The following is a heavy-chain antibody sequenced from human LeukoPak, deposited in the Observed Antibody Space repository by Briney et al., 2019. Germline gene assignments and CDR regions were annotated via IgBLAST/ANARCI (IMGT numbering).Heavy chain of an antibody. J-gene: IGHJ4*02. D-gene: IGHD3-10*01. CDR1: GYTFTSYD. V-gene: IGHV1-8*01. CDR2: MNPNSGNT. CDR3: ARGRALWFGLRNFDY. Sequence: GASVKVSCKASGYTFTSYDINWVRQATGLRLEWMGWMNPNSGNTGYAQKFQGRVTMTRNTSISTAYMELSSLRSEDTAVYYCARGRALWFGLRNFDYWGQGTLVTVSS.